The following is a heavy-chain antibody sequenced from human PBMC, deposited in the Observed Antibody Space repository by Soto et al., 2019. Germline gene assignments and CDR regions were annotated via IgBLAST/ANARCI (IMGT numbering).Heavy chain of an antibody. Sequence: SETLSLTWSVSGGSISPYCWSWIRQSPGKGLDWIGYVHHTGRTNYNPSLKSRVTISVDPSKSQFSLKLCSVTEVGTYVYYCARLHTEVVRSGVRHQYYFDSWGQGTLVIVCS. CDR3: ARLHTEVVRSGVRHQYYFDS. V-gene: IGHV4-59*01. CDR1: GGSISPYC. D-gene: IGHD3-10*01. J-gene: IGHJ4*02. CDR2: VHHTGRT.